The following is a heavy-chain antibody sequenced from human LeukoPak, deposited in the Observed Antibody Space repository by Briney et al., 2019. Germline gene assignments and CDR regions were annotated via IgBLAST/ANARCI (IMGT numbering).Heavy chain of an antibody. V-gene: IGHV3-66*01. D-gene: IGHD6-13*01. CDR2: IYSGGST. J-gene: IGHJ4*02. Sequence: PGGSLRLSCAASGFTISSNYMSWVRQAPGKGLEWVSVIYSGGSTYYADSVKGRFTISRDNSKNTLYLQMNSLRAEGTAVYYCARGQAAALYYFDYWGQGTLVTVSS. CDR3: ARGQAAALYYFDY. CDR1: GFTISSNY.